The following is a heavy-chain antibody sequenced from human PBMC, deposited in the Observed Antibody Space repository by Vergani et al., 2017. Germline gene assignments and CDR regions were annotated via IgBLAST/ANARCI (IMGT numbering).Heavy chain of an antibody. CDR3: AQLQQSA. CDR2: IIPIRGIA. Sequence: QVQLVQSGAEVKKPGSSVKVSCKASGGTFSSYTISWVRQAPGQGLEWMGRIIPIRGIANYAPKFQGRGTITADKATSTAYIELSSLRSEYTAVYYCAQLQQSAWGQGMLVTVSS. V-gene: IGHV1-69*02. D-gene: IGHD2-2*01. CDR1: GGTFSSYT. J-gene: IGHJ5*02.